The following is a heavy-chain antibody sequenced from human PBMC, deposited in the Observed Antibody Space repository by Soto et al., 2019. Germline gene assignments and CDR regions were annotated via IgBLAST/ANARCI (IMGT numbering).Heavy chain of an antibody. V-gene: IGHV3-23*01. CDR3: AKNGFRSAVD. Sequence: PGGSLRLSCAASGFTFTNYAMSWVRQAPGKGLEWVSSITNSGASTYYIESVKGRFIISRDNSKNTLYLQMDSLRADDTAIFYCAKNGFRSAVDWGQGTLVTVSS. CDR2: ITNSGAST. J-gene: IGHJ4*02. CDR1: GFTFTNYA. D-gene: IGHD3-3*01.